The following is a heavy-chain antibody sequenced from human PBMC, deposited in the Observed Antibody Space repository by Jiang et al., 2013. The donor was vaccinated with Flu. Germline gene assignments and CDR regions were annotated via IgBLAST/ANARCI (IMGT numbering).Heavy chain of an antibody. J-gene: IGHJ4*02. CDR1: GFSLSTSGVG. CDR2: IYWNDDK. CDR3: AHLTPLYYDFWSGYFDY. V-gene: IGHV2-5*01. Sequence: KPTQTLTLTCTFSGFSLSTSGVGVGWIRQPPGKALEWLALIYWNDDKRYSPSLKSRLTITKDTSKNQVVLTMTNMDPVDTATYYCAHLTPLYYDFWSGYFDYGGQGTLVTVSS. D-gene: IGHD3-3*01.